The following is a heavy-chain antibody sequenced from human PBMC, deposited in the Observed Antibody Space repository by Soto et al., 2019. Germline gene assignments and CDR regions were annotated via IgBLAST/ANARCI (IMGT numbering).Heavy chain of an antibody. Sequence: PGGSLRLSCAASGFTFSSYSMSWVRQAPGKGLEWVSSISSSSGYIYHAESVKGRFTISRDNAKNSVYLQMDSLRVEDTAVYYCARPVASRRSSGYFGWGQGTLVSVSS. CDR1: GFTFSSYS. CDR3: ARPVASRRSSGYFG. V-gene: IGHV3-21*01. J-gene: IGHJ4*02. CDR2: ISSSSGYI. D-gene: IGHD3-22*01.